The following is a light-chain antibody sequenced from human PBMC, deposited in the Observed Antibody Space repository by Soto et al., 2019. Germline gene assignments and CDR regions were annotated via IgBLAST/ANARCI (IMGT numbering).Light chain of an antibody. CDR1: QSVSSY. Sequence: EIVLTQSPATLSLSPGERATLSCRASQSVSSYFAWYQQKPGQAPRLLIYGASNRATGIPARFSGSGSGTDFTLTISSLEPEDFAVYYCQQRSNWTLTFGQGTKVDIK. J-gene: IGKJ1*01. CDR3: QQRSNWTLT. V-gene: IGKV3-11*01. CDR2: GAS.